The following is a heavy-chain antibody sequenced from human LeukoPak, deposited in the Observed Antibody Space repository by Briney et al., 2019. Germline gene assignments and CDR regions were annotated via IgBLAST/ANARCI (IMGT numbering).Heavy chain of an antibody. D-gene: IGHD3-10*01. CDR3: ARHRTNNYGSGTPFDN. CDR2: ISSFSGTI. J-gene: IGHJ4*02. Sequence: GGSLRLSCAASGLDFRSYSMNWVRQAPGKGLEWVSYISSFSGTIDYADSVKGRFIISRDNAQNSLFLQMNSLRAEDTAVYYCARHRTNNYGSGTPFDNWGQGTLVTVSS. V-gene: IGHV3-48*01. CDR1: GLDFRSYS.